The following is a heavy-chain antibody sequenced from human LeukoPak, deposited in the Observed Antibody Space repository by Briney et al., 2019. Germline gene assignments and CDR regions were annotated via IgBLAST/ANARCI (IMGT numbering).Heavy chain of an antibody. J-gene: IGHJ4*02. CDR1: GFTFSSYA. CDR2: ISGSGGST. D-gene: IGHD2-2*01. Sequence: GGSLRLSCAASGFTFSSYAMSWVRQAPGKGLEWVSAISGSGGSTYYADSVKGRFTISRDNSKNTLYLQMNSLRAEDTAVYYCARGDRINIVVVPAAPSTFDYWGQGTLVTVSS. CDR3: ARGDRINIVVVPAAPSTFDY. V-gene: IGHV3-23*01.